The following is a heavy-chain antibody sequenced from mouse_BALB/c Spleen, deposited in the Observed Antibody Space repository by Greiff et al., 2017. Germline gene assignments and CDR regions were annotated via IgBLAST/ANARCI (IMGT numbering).Heavy chain of an antibody. J-gene: IGHJ4*01. CDR3: ARHYGKDYAMDY. Sequence: DVMLVESGGGLVKPGGSLKLSCAASGFTFSSYAMSWVRQTPEKRLEWVASISSGGSTYYPDSVKGRFTISRDNARNILYLQMSSLRSEDTAMYYCARHYGKDYAMDYWGQGTSVTVSS. V-gene: IGHV5-6-5*01. CDR2: ISSGGST. CDR1: GFTFSSYA. D-gene: IGHD1-1*01.